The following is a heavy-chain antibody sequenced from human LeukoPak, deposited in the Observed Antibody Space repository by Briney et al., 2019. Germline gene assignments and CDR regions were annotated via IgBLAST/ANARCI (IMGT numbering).Heavy chain of an antibody. D-gene: IGHD2-2*01. CDR1: GGTFSSYT. CDR2: IIPILGIA. J-gene: IGHJ4*02. Sequence: GASVKVSCKASGGTFSSYTISWVRQAPGQGLEWMGRIIPILGIANYAKTFQGRVTITADKSTSTAYMELSSLRSEDTAVYYCARGYCSSTSCSLPFILWGQGTLVTVSS. V-gene: IGHV1-69*02. CDR3: ARGYCSSTSCSLPFIL.